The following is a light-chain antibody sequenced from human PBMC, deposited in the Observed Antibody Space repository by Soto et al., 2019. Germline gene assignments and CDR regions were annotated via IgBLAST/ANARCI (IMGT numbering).Light chain of an antibody. J-gene: IGKJ1*01. CDR3: QQYGSAPWT. CDR1: QSISDT. CDR2: SAS. V-gene: IGKV3-15*01. Sequence: EIVMTQSPATLSVSPGERATLSCRASQSISDTLAWYQQKPGQAPRLLIYSASRGATGFPARFSGSGSGTDFTLTISSLQSEDFAVYYCQQYGSAPWTFGQGTKVDIK.